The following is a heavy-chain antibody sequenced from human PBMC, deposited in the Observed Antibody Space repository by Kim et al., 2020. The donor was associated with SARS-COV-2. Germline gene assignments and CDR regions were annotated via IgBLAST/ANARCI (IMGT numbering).Heavy chain of an antibody. CDR1: GGSFSGYY. CDR2: INHSGST. Sequence: SETLSLTCAVYGGSFSGYYWSWIRQPPGKGLEWIGEINHSGSTNYNPSLKSRVTISVDTSKNQFSLKLSSVTAADTAVYYCARMFYMVRGVIKGRYPDYWGQGTLVTVSS. D-gene: IGHD3-10*01. V-gene: IGHV4-34*01. CDR3: ARMFYMVRGVIKGRYPDY. J-gene: IGHJ4*02.